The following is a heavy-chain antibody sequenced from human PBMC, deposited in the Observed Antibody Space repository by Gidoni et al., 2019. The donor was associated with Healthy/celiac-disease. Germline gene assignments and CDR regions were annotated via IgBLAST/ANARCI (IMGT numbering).Heavy chain of an antibody. CDR3: AAEGKWGGSYYFDY. CDR2: IVVGSGNT. V-gene: IGHV1-58*01. J-gene: IGHJ4*02. D-gene: IGHD2-8*01. CDR1: GFTFTSSA. Sequence: QMQLVQSGPEVKKPGTSVKVSCKASGFTFTSSAVQWVRQARGQRLEWIGWIVVGSGNTNYAQKFQERVTITRDMSTSTAYMELSSLRSEDTAVYYCAAEGKWGGSYYFDYWGQGTLVTVSS.